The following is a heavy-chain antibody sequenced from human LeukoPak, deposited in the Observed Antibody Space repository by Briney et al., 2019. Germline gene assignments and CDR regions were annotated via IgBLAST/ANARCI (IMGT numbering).Heavy chain of an antibody. V-gene: IGHV1-2*02. CDR1: GYTFTGYY. Sequence: ASVKVSCKASGYTFTGYYMHWVRQAPGQGLEWMGWINPNSGGTNYAQKFQGRVTMTRNTSISTAYMELSSLRSEDTAVYYCATMTDNWYFDLWGRGTLVTVSS. J-gene: IGHJ2*01. CDR2: INPNSGGT. D-gene: IGHD2-21*02. CDR3: ATMTDNWYFDL.